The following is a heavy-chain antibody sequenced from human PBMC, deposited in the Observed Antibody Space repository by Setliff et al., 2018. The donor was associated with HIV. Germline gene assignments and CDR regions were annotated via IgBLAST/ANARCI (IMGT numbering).Heavy chain of an antibody. V-gene: IGHV4-4*09. CDR3: ARQTWEYYDTLTGYYRSPKNFDS. CDR1: GVSISDHY. Sequence: SETLSPTCFVSGVSISDHYWGWIRQPPGKGLEWIGYIYSSGTTQYNPSVESRVTMSLDTSRDQFSLNLRSVTAADTAVYYCARQTWEYYDTLTGYYRSPKNFDSWGQGTLVTVSS. J-gene: IGHJ4*02. CDR2: IYSSGTT. D-gene: IGHD3-9*01.